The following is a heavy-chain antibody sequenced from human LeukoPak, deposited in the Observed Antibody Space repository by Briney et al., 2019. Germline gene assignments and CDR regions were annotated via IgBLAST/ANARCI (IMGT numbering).Heavy chain of an antibody. V-gene: IGHV1-2*02. J-gene: IGHJ4*02. Sequence: ASVNVSCKASGYTFIAYYIHWVRQAPGQGLEWMGWINPNSGGTNYAQKFQGRVTMTRDTSISTAYMELSRLRSDDTAVYYCARSLAATFFGKLWGQGTLVTVSS. D-gene: IGHD6-13*01. CDR2: INPNSGGT. CDR1: GYTFIAYY. CDR3: ARSLAATFFGKL.